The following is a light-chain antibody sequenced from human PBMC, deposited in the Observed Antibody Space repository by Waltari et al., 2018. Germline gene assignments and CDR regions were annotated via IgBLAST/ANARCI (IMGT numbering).Light chain of an antibody. V-gene: IGKV3-20*01. Sequence: DIVLTQSPDALSLSPGERATRSCRASQSIGRYLFWYQQKPGQAPRLRIYGASTRASGIPDRFSGSGSGTDFSLTISRLEPEDFAVYHCQKHDRLPATFGQGTKVEIK. CDR2: GAS. CDR1: QSIGRY. CDR3: QKHDRLPAT. J-gene: IGKJ1*01.